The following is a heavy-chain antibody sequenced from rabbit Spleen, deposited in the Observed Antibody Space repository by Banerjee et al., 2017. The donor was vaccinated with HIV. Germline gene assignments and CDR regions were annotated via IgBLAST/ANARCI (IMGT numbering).Heavy chain of an antibody. Sequence: QEQLVESGGGLVQPEGSLTLTSKASGFSFSSGYYMCWVRQAPGKGLEWIACIYGGSSGNTYYGSWAKGRFTISKTSSATVTLQMTSLTAADTAPYFCAREGAYASAFNLWGPGTLVTVS. CDR2: IYGGSSGNT. CDR3: AREGAYASAFNL. J-gene: IGHJ4*01. V-gene: IGHV1S45*01. CDR1: GFSFSSGYY. D-gene: IGHD1-1*01.